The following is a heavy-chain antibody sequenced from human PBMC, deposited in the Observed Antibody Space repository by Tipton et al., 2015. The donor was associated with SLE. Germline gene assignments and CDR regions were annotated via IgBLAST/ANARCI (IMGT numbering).Heavy chain of an antibody. CDR3: ASIAAAGTTFDY. CDR1: GGSISSGSYY. CDR2: IYTSGST. V-gene: IGHV4-61*09. Sequence: TLSLTCTVSGGSISSGSYYWSWIRQPAGKGLEWIGYIYTSGSTNYNPSLKSRVTISVDTSKNQFSLKLSSVTAADTAVYYCASIAAAGTTFDYWGQGSLVTVSS. D-gene: IGHD6-13*01. J-gene: IGHJ4*02.